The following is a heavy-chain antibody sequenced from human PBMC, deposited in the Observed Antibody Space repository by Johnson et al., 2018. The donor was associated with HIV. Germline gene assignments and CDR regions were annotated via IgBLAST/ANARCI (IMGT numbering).Heavy chain of an antibody. CDR3: AKEAGNSSWIPLYDAFDI. CDR2: ISWYSGSI. D-gene: IGHD6-13*01. Sequence: VQLVESGGGLVQPGRSLRISCAASRFTFDDYAMHWVRQAPGKGLAWVSGISWYSGSIGYADSVKGRFTISRDNAKNSLYLQMHSLRAEDTALYYCAKEAGNSSWIPLYDAFDIWGQGTMVTVSS. CDR1: RFTFDDYA. J-gene: IGHJ3*02. V-gene: IGHV3-9*01.